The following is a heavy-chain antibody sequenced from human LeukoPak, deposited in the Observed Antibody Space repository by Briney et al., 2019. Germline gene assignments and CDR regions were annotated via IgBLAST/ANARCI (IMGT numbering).Heavy chain of an antibody. CDR3: ATQVYDVSGSYQSDY. CDR1: GYTLTELS. D-gene: IGHD1-26*01. V-gene: IGHV1-24*01. CDR2: FDPEDGET. Sequence: ASVKVPCKVSGYTLTELSMHWVRQAPGKGLEWMGGFDPEDGETIYAQKFQGRVTMTEDTSTDTAYMELSSLRSEDTAVYYCATQVYDVSGSYQSDYWGQGTLVTVSS. J-gene: IGHJ4*02.